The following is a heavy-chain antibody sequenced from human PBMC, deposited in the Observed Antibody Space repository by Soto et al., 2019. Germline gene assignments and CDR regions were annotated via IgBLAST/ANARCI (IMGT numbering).Heavy chain of an antibody. D-gene: IGHD6-19*01. CDR1: GDSINSGAYY. Sequence: QVQLQESGPRLVKPSQTLTLTCTVSGDSINSGAYYWSWMRQHPGKGLEWVAFLYFRGTPRYNPSFEGRITMSDDTSENQFSLKLDSLTAADTAVYYCAGWAIGGSFDIWGRGTMVTVSS. CDR3: AGWAIGGSFDI. J-gene: IGHJ3*02. V-gene: IGHV4-31*03. CDR2: LYFRGTP.